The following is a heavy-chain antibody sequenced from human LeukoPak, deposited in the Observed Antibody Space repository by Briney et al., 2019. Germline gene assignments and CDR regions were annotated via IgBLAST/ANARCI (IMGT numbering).Heavy chain of an antibody. J-gene: IGHJ5*02. V-gene: IGHV3-33*06. D-gene: IGHD2-21*02. CDR2: IWYDGSNK. CDR3: AKQGGSVGTYPHWFDP. Sequence: GGSLRLSCAGSGFVFSNYVIHWVRQAPGKGLEWVALIWYDGSNKYSADSVKGRLTVSRDNSKDTVYLQMTSLRAEDTAVYYCAKQGGSVGTYPHWFDPWGQGTLVTVYS. CDR1: GFVFSNYV.